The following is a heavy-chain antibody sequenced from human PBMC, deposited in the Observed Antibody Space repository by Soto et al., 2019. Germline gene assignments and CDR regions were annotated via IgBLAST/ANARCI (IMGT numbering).Heavy chain of an antibody. Sequence: GGSLRLSCAASGFTFSSYGMHWVRQAPGKGLEWVAVIWYDGSNKYYADSVKGRFTISRDNSKNTLYLQMNSLRAEDTAVYYCARDRSDYYDSSVFDPWGQGTLVTVSS. D-gene: IGHD3-22*01. J-gene: IGHJ5*02. CDR2: IWYDGSNK. CDR3: ARDRSDYYDSSVFDP. V-gene: IGHV3-33*01. CDR1: GFTFSSYG.